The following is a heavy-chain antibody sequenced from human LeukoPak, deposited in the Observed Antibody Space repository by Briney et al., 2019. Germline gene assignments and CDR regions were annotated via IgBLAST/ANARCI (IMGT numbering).Heavy chain of an antibody. Sequence: GGSLRLSCAASGFTFSSYSMNWVRQAPGKGLEWVSSISSSSSYIYYADSVKGRFTISRDNAKNSLYLQMNSLRAEDTAVYYCARGRDPYDSSGYYARWGQGTLVTVSS. D-gene: IGHD3-22*01. J-gene: IGHJ4*02. CDR1: GFTFSSYS. CDR2: ISSSSSYI. CDR3: ARGRDPYDSSGYYAR. V-gene: IGHV3-21*01.